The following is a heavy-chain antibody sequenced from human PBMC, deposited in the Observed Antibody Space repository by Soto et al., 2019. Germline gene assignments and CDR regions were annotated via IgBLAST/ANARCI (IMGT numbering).Heavy chain of an antibody. CDR2: IYDSGST. CDR3: ARHKLDKLARDAFDI. J-gene: IGHJ3*02. V-gene: IGHV4-59*08. CDR1: GGSISNHY. Sequence: QVQLQESGPGLVKPSETLSLTCTVSGGSISNHYWSWIRQPPGKGLEWIGYIYDSGSTNYNPSLKSRVTISVATSKNQFSLKLSSVTAADTAMYYCARHKLDKLARDAFDIWGQGTMVTVSS. D-gene: IGHD2-2*03.